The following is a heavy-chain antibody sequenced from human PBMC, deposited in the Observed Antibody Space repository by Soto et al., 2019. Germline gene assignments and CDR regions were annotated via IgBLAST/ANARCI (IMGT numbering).Heavy chain of an antibody. J-gene: IGHJ4*02. CDR1: GGSISSGGYY. Sequence: QVQLQESGPGLVKPSQTLSLTCTVSGGSISSGGYYWSWIRQHPGKGLEWIGYIYYSGSTYYNPSLKSRVTISVDTSKNQFSLKLSSVTAADTAVYYCARRRADSSSYRPFDYWGQGTLVTVSS. D-gene: IGHD6-6*01. V-gene: IGHV4-31*03. CDR2: IYYSGST. CDR3: ARRRADSSSYRPFDY.